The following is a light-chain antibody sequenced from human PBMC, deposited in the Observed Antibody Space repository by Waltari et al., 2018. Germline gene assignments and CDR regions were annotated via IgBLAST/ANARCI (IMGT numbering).Light chain of an antibody. V-gene: IGKV3-11*01. CDR2: DAS. CDR3: HQRSNWPLT. Sequence: EIVLTQSPATLSLSPGERATLSCRASQSVDTYLAWYQHKPGQVPRLLIYDASNRATGIPARFSGSGSGADFTLIISSLEPEEFAVYYCHQRSNWPLTFGGATKVEIK. J-gene: IGKJ4*01. CDR1: QSVDTY.